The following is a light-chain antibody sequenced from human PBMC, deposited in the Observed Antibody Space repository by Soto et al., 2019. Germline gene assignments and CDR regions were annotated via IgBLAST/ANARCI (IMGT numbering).Light chain of an antibody. CDR2: SNN. CDR3: AAWDDSLNGPV. V-gene: IGLV1-44*01. CDR1: SSNIGSEA. J-gene: IGLJ3*02. Sequence: QSVLTQPPSASGTPGQRVTISCSGSSSNIGSEAVNWYQQLPGTAPKLLIYSNNQRPSGVLDRFSGSKSGTSASLAISGLQSDDEADYYCAAWDDSLNGPVFGGGTKLTVL.